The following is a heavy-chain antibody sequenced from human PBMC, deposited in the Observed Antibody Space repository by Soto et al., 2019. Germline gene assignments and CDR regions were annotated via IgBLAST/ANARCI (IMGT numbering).Heavy chain of an antibody. J-gene: IGHJ4*02. CDR3: ARLNVQGSARVDY. D-gene: IGHD6-13*01. Sequence: QVQLQQWGAGLLKPSETLSLTCGVSGGSLSGFYWSWIRQPPGKGRGWIGEINDRGTSNFNPSLVTISVDTAKRQFSLKILAVTAADTAVYFCARLNVQGSARVDYWGQGTLVIVSS. CDR1: GGSLSGFY. V-gene: IGHV4-34*02. CDR2: INDRGTS.